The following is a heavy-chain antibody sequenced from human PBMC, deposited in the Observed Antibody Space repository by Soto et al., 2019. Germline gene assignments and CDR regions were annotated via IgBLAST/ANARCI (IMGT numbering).Heavy chain of an antibody. Sequence: SETLSLTGTVSDSSISSYYWSWIRQPPGKGLEWIGYIYYSGSTNYNPSLKSRVTISVDTSKNQFSLKLSSVTAADTAVYYCAGASGYYDSSGYPFDYWGQGTLVTVSS. J-gene: IGHJ4*02. CDR2: IYYSGST. V-gene: IGHV4-59*01. CDR3: AGASGYYDSSGYPFDY. CDR1: DSSISSYY. D-gene: IGHD3-22*01.